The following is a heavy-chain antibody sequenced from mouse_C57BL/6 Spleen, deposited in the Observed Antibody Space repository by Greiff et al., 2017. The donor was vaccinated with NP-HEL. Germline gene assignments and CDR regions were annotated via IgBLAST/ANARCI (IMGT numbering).Heavy chain of an antibody. V-gene: IGHV6-3*01. CDR1: GFTFSNYW. CDR3: TAYYDYDVYAMDY. D-gene: IGHD2-4*01. J-gene: IGHJ4*01. CDR2: IRLKSDNYAT. Sequence: EVKLEESGGGLVQPGGSMKLSCVASGFTFSNYWMNWVRQSPEKGLEWVAQIRLKSDNYATHYAESVKGRFTISRDDSKSSVYLQMNNLRAEDTGIYYCTAYYDYDVYAMDYWGQGTSVTVSS.